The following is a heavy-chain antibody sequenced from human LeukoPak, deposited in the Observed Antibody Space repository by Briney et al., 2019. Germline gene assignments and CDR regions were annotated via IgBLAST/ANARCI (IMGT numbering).Heavy chain of an antibody. J-gene: IGHJ4*02. CDR1: GFTFSSYS. CDR2: ISSSSSYI. V-gene: IGHV3-21*01. CDR3: ARGHTMILVVNYFDY. Sequence: PGGSLRLYCAASGFTFSSYSMNWVRQAPGKGLEWVSSISSSSSYIYYADSVKGRFTISRDNAKNSLYLQMNSLRAEDTAVYYCARGHTMILVVNYFDYWGQGTLVTVSS. D-gene: IGHD3-22*01.